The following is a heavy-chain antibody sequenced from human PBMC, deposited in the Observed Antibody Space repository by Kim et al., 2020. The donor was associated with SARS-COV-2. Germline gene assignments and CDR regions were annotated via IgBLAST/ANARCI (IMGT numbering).Heavy chain of an antibody. J-gene: IGHJ4*02. CDR3: ARASYSSSWSGICDY. D-gene: IGHD6-6*01. Sequence: QGRVTITADESTSTAYMELSSLRSEDTAVYYCARASYSSSWSGICDYWGQGTLVTVSS. V-gene: IGHV1-69*01.